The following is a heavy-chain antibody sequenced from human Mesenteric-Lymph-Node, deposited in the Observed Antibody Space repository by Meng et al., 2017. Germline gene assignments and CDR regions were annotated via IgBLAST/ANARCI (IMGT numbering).Heavy chain of an antibody. CDR3: ARADYYDSSGYYYPGAPYYFDY. CDR1: GGSISSSSYY. Sequence: SETLSLTCTVSGGSISSSSYYWGWIRQPPGKGLEWIGSIYYSGSTYYNPSLKSRVTISVDTSKNQFSLKLSSVTAADTAVYYCARADYYDSSGYYYPGAPYYFDYWGQATLVTVSS. V-gene: IGHV4-39*07. D-gene: IGHD3-22*01. CDR2: IYYSGST. J-gene: IGHJ4*02.